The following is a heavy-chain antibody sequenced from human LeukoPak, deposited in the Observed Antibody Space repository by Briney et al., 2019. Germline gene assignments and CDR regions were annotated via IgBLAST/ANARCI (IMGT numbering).Heavy chain of an antibody. CDR3: ARQSRIRKGSRGNNWFDP. Sequence: SETLSLTCTVSSGSISSSSYYWGWIRQPPGKGLEWIGSIYYSGSTYYNPSLKSRVTISVDTSKNQFSLKLSSVTAADTAVYYCARQSRIRKGSRGNNWFDPWGQGTLVTVSS. CDR1: SGSISSSSYY. CDR2: IYYSGST. V-gene: IGHV4-39*01. J-gene: IGHJ5*02. D-gene: IGHD5/OR15-5a*01.